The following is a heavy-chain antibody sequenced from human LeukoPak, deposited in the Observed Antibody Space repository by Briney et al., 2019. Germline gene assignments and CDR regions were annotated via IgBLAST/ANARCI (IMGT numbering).Heavy chain of an antibody. CDR1: GFTFSSYS. V-gene: IGHV3-21*01. CDR3: ARPTGYSYGLDY. J-gene: IGHJ4*02. Sequence: PGGSLRLSCAASGFTFSSYSMNWVRQAPGKGLEWVSSISSSSSYIYYADSVKGRFTISRDNAKNSLYLQMNSLRAEDMAVYYCARPTGYSYGLDYWGQGTLVTVSS. D-gene: IGHD5-18*01. CDR2: ISSSSSYI.